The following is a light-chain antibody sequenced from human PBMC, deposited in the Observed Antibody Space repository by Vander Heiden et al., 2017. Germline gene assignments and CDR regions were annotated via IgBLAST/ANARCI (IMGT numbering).Light chain of an antibody. CDR1: QSIRRY. CDR3: QQSYNTPRT. Sequence: DIHMTRSPSSLSASVGDRVTITCRASQSIRRYVNWYQQTPGKAPKLLIYLTSNLHSGVPSRFSGSGSGTDFTLTISGLQTEDVATYYCQQSYNTPRTFGQGTKVEIK. V-gene: IGKV1-39*01. CDR2: LTS. J-gene: IGKJ1*01.